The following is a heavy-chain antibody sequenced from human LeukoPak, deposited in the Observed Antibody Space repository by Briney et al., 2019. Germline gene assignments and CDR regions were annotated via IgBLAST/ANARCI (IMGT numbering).Heavy chain of an antibody. J-gene: IGHJ4*02. CDR1: GGSISSLY. V-gene: IGHV4-59*12. CDR3: ARDRAYSSSSPFHY. CDR2: IYYTGST. Sequence: PSETLSRTCSVSGGSISSLYWSWIRQPPGKGLEWIGYIYYTGSTNYNPSLKSRVTMFVDMSKNQFSLRLSSLTAADTAVYYCARDRAYSSSSPFHYWGQGTLVTVSS. D-gene: IGHD6-6*01.